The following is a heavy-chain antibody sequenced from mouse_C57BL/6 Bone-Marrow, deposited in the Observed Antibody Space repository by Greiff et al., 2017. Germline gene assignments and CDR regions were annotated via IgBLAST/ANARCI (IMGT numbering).Heavy chain of an antibody. J-gene: IGHJ4*01. Sequence: QVQLQQPGAELVKPGASVKMSCKASGYTFTSYWITWVKQRPGQGLEWIGDIYPGGGGTNYNEKFKSKATLTVDTSSSTAYMQLSSLTSEDSAVYYCSRASYAYYYAMDYWGQGTSVTVSS. CDR1: GYTFTSYW. CDR3: SRASYAYYYAMDY. D-gene: IGHD6-1*01. CDR2: IYPGGGGT. V-gene: IGHV1-55*01.